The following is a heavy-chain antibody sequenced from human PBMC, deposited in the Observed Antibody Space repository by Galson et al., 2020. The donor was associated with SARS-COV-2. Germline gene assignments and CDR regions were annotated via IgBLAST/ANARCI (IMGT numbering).Heavy chain of an antibody. CDR2: ISSSGSTI. J-gene: IGHJ4*02. CDR1: GFTFSDYY. CDR3: ARVPQVEMAKIPDFFDY. V-gene: IGHV3-11*01. D-gene: IGHD2-2*01. Sequence: GESLKISCAASGFTFSDYYMSWIRQAPGKGLEWVSYISSSGSTIYYADSVKGRFTISRDNAKNSLYLQMNSLRAEDTAVYYCARVPQVEMAKIPDFFDYWGQGTLVTVSS.